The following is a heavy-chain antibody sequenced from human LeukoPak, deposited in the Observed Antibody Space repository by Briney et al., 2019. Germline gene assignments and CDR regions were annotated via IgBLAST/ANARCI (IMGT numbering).Heavy chain of an antibody. CDR1: GFSLSTSGVG. CDR2: IYWDDDK. CDR3: AHMIYSNSYFDY. D-gene: IGHD4-11*01. V-gene: IGHV2-5*02. Sequence: SGPTLVKPTQTLTLTCTFSGFSLSTSGVGVGWIRQPPGRALEWLALIYWDDDKRYSPSLKSRLTITRDTSRNQVVLTMTNMGPVDTATYYCAHMIYSNSYFDYWGQGTLVTVSS. J-gene: IGHJ4*02.